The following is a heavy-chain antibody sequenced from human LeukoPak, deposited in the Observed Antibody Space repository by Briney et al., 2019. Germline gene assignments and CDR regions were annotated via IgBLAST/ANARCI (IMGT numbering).Heavy chain of an antibody. CDR1: GGTFSSYA. D-gene: IGHD2-8*01. V-gene: IGHV1-69*04. CDR3: ARAGGGCTNGVCLNY. Sequence: SVKLSCKASGGTFSSYAISWVRQAPGQGLEWMGRIIPILGIANYAQKFQARVTITADKSTTTAYMELSSLRSEDTAVYYCARAGGGCTNGVCLNYWGQGTLVTVSS. J-gene: IGHJ4*02. CDR2: IIPILGIA.